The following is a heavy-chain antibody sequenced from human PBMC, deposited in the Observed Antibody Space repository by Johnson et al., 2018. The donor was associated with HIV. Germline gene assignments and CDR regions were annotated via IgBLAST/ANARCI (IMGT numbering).Heavy chain of an antibody. D-gene: IGHD2-8*02. V-gene: IGHV3-15*01. J-gene: IGHJ3*02. CDR3: TTDPSWRCGIDI. CDR1: GFTFSNAW. CDR2: IKNKADGGTT. Sequence: VKLVESGGGLVQPGGSLRLSCAASGFTFSNAWMSWVRKGPGKGLEWVGHIKNKADGGTTDYAAPVKGRFTITRDDSKNTLYPQMNSLKTEDTAMYYCTTDPSWRCGIDIWGQGTLVTVSS.